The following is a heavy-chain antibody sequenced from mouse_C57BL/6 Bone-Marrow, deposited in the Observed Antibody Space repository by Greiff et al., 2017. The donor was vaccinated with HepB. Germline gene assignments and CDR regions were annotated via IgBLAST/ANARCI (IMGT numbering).Heavy chain of an antibody. CDR2: IHPNSGST. CDR1: GYTFTSYW. D-gene: IGHD1-1*01. V-gene: IGHV1-64*01. J-gene: IGHJ3*01. Sequence: QVQLQQPGAELVKPGASVKLSCKASGYTFTSYWMHWVKQRPGQGLEWIGMIHPNSGSTNYNEKFKSKATLTVDKSSSTAYMQLSSLTSEDSAVYYCARIMDYYGSRGGFAYWGQGTLVTVSA. CDR3: ARIMDYYGSRGGFAY.